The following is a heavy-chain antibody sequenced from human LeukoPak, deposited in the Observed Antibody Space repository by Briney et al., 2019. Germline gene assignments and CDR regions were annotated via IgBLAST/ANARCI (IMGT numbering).Heavy chain of an antibody. J-gene: IGHJ5*02. CDR1: GFTFSKYG. Sequence: PATSLRLSCAPSGFTFSKYGMHWVRQAPGKGLEWVAVIWYDGSNKYYADSVKGRFTISRDNSKNTLFLQMNSLRAEDTAVYYCARSLEKDYHGSGTYYMNNWFELWGQGTLVTVSS. D-gene: IGHD3-10*01. V-gene: IGHV3-33*01. CDR3: ARSLEKDYHGSGTYYMNNWFEL. CDR2: IWYDGSNK.